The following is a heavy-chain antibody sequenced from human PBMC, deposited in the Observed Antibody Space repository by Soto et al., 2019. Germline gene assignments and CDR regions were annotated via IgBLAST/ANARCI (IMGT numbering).Heavy chain of an antibody. V-gene: IGHV4-59*01. CDR2: IYYSGST. CDR1: GGSISRYY. CDR3: ARDGVGIAAAGGWFDP. D-gene: IGHD6-13*01. J-gene: IGHJ5*02. Sequence: PSETRSLTCTVSGGSISRYYWSWSRQPPGKGLEWIGYIYYSGSTNYNPSLKSRVTISVDTSKNQFSLKLSSVTAADTAVYYCARDGVGIAAAGGWFDPWGQGTLVTVS.